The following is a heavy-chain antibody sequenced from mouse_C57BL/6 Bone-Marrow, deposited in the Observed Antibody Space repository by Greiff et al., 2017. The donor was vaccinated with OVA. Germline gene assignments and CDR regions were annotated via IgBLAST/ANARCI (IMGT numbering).Heavy chain of an antibody. CDR3: ARDYGNYEWYFDV. D-gene: IGHD2-1*01. Sequence: EVKLVESGGGLVKPGGSLKLSCAASGFTFSSYAMSWVRQTPEKRLEWVATISDGGSYTYYPDNVKGRFTISRDNAKNNLYLQMSHLKSEDTAMYYCARDYGNYEWYFDVWGTGTTVTVSS. J-gene: IGHJ1*03. V-gene: IGHV5-4*03. CDR2: ISDGGSYT. CDR1: GFTFSSYA.